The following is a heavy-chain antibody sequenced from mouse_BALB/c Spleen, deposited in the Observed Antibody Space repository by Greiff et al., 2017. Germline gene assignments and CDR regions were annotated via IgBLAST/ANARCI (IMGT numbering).Heavy chain of an antibody. CDR3: ARDGSFYFDY. J-gene: IGHJ2*01. V-gene: IGHV1-87*01. D-gene: IGHD1-1*01. CDR2: IYPGDGDT. Sequence: VKLMESGAELARPGASVKLSCKASGYTFTSYWMQWVKQRPGQGLEWIGAIYPGDGDTRYTQKFKGKATLTADKSSSTAYMQLSSLASEDSAVYYCARDGSFYFDYWGQGTTLTVSS. CDR1: GYTFTSYW.